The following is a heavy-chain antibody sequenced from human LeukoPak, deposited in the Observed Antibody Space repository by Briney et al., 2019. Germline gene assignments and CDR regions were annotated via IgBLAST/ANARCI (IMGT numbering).Heavy chain of an antibody. CDR2: FDPEDGDT. V-gene: IGHV1-69-2*01. J-gene: IGHJ5*02. Sequence: FDPEDGDTIYAEKFQGIVTITADTSKETAYMELSSLRSEDTAVYYCVTTMVRGVIRFDPWGQGTLVTVSS. CDR3: VTTMVRGVIRFDP. D-gene: IGHD3-10*01.